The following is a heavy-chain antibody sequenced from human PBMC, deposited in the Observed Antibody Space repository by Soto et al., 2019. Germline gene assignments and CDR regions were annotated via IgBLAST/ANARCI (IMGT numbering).Heavy chain of an antibody. CDR3: ARDSTWNLKYFHH. CDR1: GVSFSTYY. Sequence: QVQLVESGGGLVKPGGSLRLSCEASGVSFSTYYMTWIRQAPGKGLEWVSYISSSGSTMYYADSVTGRFTISRDNTKNSLYLQMNSLSVEDTAVYYCARDSTWNLKYFHHWGQGTLVTVSS. CDR2: ISSSGSTM. V-gene: IGHV3-11*01. J-gene: IGHJ1*01. D-gene: IGHD1-1*01.